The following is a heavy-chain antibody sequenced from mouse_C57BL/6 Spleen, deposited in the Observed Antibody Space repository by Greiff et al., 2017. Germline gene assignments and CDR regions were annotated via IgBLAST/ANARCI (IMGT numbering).Heavy chain of an antibody. CDR1: GYTFTSYD. J-gene: IGHJ3*01. D-gene: IGHD2-1*01. CDR2: IYPRDGST. Sequence: VQLQQSGPELVKPGASVKLSCKASGYTFTSYDINWVKQRLGQGLVWIGWIYPRDGSTKYNEKFKGKATLTVDTSASTAYMEFHSLTSEDSAVYFCSYGNYSWFAYWGQGTLVTVSA. V-gene: IGHV1-85*01. CDR3: SYGNYSWFAY.